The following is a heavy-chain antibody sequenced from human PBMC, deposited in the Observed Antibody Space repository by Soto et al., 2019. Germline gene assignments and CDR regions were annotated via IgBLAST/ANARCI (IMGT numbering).Heavy chain of an antibody. V-gene: IGHV3-30-3*01. Sequence: GGSLRLSCAASGFTFGSYAMHWVRQTPGKGLEWVAVISFDGSNKYYADSVKGRFTLSRDNSKNTLYLQMNSLRADDTAVYYCARDPRPMVRGGAGYYFDYWGQGTLVTVSS. CDR3: ARDPRPMVRGGAGYYFDY. CDR2: ISFDGSNK. CDR1: GFTFGSYA. J-gene: IGHJ4*02. D-gene: IGHD3-10*01.